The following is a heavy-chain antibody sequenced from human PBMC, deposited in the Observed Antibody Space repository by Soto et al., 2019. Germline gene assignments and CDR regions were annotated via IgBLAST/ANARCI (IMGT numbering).Heavy chain of an antibody. V-gene: IGHV3-9*01. CDR2: ISWNSGSI. Sequence: EVQLVESGGGLVQPGRSLRLSCAASGFTFDDYAMHWVRQAPGKGLEWVSGISWNSGSIGYADSVKGQFTISRDNAKNSLYLQMNSLRAEDTALYYCAKDIGAVTYYYYGMDVWGQGTTVTVSS. D-gene: IGHD4-17*01. J-gene: IGHJ6*02. CDR3: AKDIGAVTYYYYGMDV. CDR1: GFTFDDYA.